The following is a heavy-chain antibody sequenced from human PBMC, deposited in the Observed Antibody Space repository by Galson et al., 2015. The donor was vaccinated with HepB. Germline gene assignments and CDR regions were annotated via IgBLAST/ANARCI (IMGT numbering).Heavy chain of an antibody. CDR2: ISYDGSNK. V-gene: IGHV3-30-3*01. CDR1: GFTFSSYA. J-gene: IGHJ6*03. Sequence: SLRLSCAASGFTFSSYAMHWVRQAPGKGLEWVAVISYDGSNKYYADSVKGRFTISRDNSKNTLYLQMNSLRAEDTAVYYCRCEYCTNGVCYTGRDYYYYYMDVWGKGTTVTVSS. D-gene: IGHD2-8*01. CDR3: RCEYCTNGVCYTGRDYYYYYMDV.